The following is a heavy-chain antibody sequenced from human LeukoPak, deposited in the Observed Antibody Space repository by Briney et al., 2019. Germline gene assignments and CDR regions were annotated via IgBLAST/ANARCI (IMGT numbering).Heavy chain of an antibody. Sequence: GGSLRLSCAASGFTFSNYAMNWVRRAPGKGLEWVSGISANGDTTYYVDSVRGRFTIPRDNSKNSVFLQMNSLRDADTAVYYCVKDFWPARDGGGYYSPFEYWGEGTLVTVSS. D-gene: IGHD3-22*01. CDR3: VKDFWPARDGGGYYSPFEY. CDR1: GFTFSNYA. J-gene: IGHJ4*02. CDR2: ISANGDTT. V-gene: IGHV3-23*01.